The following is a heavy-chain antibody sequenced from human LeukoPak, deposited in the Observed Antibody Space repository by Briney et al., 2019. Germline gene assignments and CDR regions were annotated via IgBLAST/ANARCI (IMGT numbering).Heavy chain of an antibody. CDR3: ARDLRQWLVNFDY. V-gene: IGHV1-2*06. J-gene: IGHJ4*02. D-gene: IGHD6-19*01. Sequence: ASVKVPCKASGYTFTGYYMHWVRQAPGQGLEWMGRINPNSGGTNYAQKFQGRVTMTRDTSISTAYMELSRLRSDDTAVYYCARDLRQWLVNFDYWGQGTLVTVSS. CDR2: INPNSGGT. CDR1: GYTFTGYY.